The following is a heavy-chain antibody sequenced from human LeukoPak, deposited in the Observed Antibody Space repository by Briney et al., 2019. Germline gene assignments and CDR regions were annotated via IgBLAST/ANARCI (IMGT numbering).Heavy chain of an antibody. CDR1: GFTFSDYA. CDR3: ARESYSIINNDVFDI. V-gene: IGHV3-64*01. D-gene: IGHD3-3*02. J-gene: IGHJ3*02. CDR2: VTADGGRT. Sequence: PGGSLRLSCTASGFTFSDYAMHWVRQAPGKGLEYVAGVTADGGRTYHANSVKGRFAISRDNSKNTLFLQLGSLGAADMAVYYCARESYSIINNDVFDIWGRGTMVTVSS.